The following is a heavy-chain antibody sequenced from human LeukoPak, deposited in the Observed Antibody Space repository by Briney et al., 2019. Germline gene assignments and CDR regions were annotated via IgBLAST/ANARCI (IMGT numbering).Heavy chain of an antibody. Sequence: SQTLSLTCTVSGGSISSGDYYWSWIRQPPGKGLEWIVYIYYSGSTYYNPSLKSRVTISVDTSKNQFSLKLSPVTAADTAVYYCASTHYGSGRDAFDIWGQGTMVTVSS. V-gene: IGHV4-30-4*01. J-gene: IGHJ3*02. CDR3: ASTHYGSGRDAFDI. CDR2: IYYSGST. CDR1: GGSISSGDYY. D-gene: IGHD3-10*01.